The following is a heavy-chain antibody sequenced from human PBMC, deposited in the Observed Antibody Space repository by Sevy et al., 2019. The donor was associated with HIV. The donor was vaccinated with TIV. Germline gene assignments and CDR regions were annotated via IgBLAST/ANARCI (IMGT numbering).Heavy chain of an antibody. D-gene: IGHD6-19*01. CDR2: IRNKANSHTT. Sequence: GGSLRLSCAASGFTFSDHYMDWVRQAPGKGLEWVGRIRNKANSHTTEYAASVKGRFTISRDDSKNSLYLQMNSLKTEDTAVYYCARVTAVADLYFDYWGQGTLVIVSS. V-gene: IGHV3-72*01. CDR3: ARVTAVADLYFDY. CDR1: GFTFSDHY. J-gene: IGHJ4*02.